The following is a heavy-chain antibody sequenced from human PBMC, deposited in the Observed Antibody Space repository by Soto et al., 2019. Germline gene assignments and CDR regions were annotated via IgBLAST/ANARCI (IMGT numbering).Heavy chain of an antibody. Sequence: QVKLVQSGAEVKKPGASVKVSCKASAYTFTSYGIIWVRQAPGQGLEWMGWISPDNGHTNYAQKLQGRVTMTTETSTTTAYMELRSLRSDDTAVYYCARRSMDYYYGLDVWGQGTTVTVSS. V-gene: IGHV1-18*01. D-gene: IGHD2-2*01. CDR1: AYTFTSYG. CDR2: ISPDNGHT. CDR3: ARRSMDYYYGLDV. J-gene: IGHJ6*02.